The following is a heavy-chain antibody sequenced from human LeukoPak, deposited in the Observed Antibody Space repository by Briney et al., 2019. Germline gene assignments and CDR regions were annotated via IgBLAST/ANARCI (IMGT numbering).Heavy chain of an antibody. D-gene: IGHD3-10*01. Sequence: GCLLGPFCEAPGLRFGSRSMRWAHHDKKKGLVWVSSIKGDGTATNYADSVKGRFTISRDNAKSALYLQMSSLRVEDTAIYHCVREFASGDWGQGTLVTVSS. J-gene: IGHJ4*02. V-gene: IGHV3-74*01. CDR2: IKGDGTAT. CDR3: VREFASGD. CDR1: GLRFGSRS.